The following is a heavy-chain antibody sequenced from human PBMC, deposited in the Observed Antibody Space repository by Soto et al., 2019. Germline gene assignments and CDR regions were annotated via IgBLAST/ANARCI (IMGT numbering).Heavy chain of an antibody. J-gene: IGHJ4*01. CDR1: GGSVSSGSYY. CDR3: ARDPRSVYYQDH. Sequence: SETLSLTCTVSGGSVSSGSYYWSWIRQHPGRGLEWIGYIYYTGNTYYNPSLKSRLAISVDTSKNQFSLKLTSVTAADTAVYYCARDPRSVYYQDHWGQGTLDTVSS. CDR2: IYYTGNT. V-gene: IGHV4-31*02. D-gene: IGHD3-3*01.